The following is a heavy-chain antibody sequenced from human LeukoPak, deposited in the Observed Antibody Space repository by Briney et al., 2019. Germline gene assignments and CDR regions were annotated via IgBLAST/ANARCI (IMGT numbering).Heavy chain of an antibody. V-gene: IGHV3-33*01. CDR1: GFTFSSYG. J-gene: IGHJ4*02. D-gene: IGHD3-10*01. CDR2: IWYDGSNK. Sequence: GGSLRLSCAASGFTFSSYGMHWVRRAPGKGLEWVAVIWYDGSNKYYADSVKGRFTISRDNSKNTLYLQMNSLRAEDMAVYYCARDLSSPQLLWFGEAGYWGQGTLVTVSS. CDR3: ARDLSSPQLLWFGEAGY.